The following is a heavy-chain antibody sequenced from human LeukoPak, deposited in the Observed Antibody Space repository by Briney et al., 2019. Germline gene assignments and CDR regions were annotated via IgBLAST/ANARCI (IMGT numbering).Heavy chain of an antibody. CDR1: GGSISSYY. Sequence: SETLSLTGTVSGGSISSYYWSWIRQPPGKGLEWIGYIYYSGSTNYNPSLKSRVTISVDTSSNQFSLKLSSVTAADTAVYYCARTPYCTGGSCYGIDYWGQGTLVTVSS. CDR2: IYYSGST. V-gene: IGHV4-59*08. CDR3: ARTPYCTGGSCYGIDY. D-gene: IGHD2-15*01. J-gene: IGHJ4*02.